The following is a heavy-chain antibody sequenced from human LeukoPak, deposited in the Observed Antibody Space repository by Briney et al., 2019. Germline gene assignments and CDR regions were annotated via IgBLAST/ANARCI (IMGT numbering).Heavy chain of an antibody. CDR2: INPNSGGT. CDR3: ARELTSGSYTFDY. D-gene: IGHD3-10*01. CDR1: GYTFTGYH. V-gene: IGHV1-2*02. Sequence: ASVKVSCKASGYTFTGYHMHWLRQAPGQGLEWMGWINPNSGGTNYAQKFQGRITITTDTSFSTAYMELRSLRSDDTAVYYCARELTSGSYTFDYWGQGTLVTVSS. J-gene: IGHJ4*02.